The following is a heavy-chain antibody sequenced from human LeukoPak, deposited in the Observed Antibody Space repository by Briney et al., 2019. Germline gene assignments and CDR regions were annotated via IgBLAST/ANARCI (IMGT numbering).Heavy chain of an antibody. CDR1: GFTFSSYW. V-gene: IGHV3-30*05. CDR3: ARQRGLSSGWYRDDFDY. CDR2: ISYDGSNK. D-gene: IGHD6-19*01. Sequence: GGSLRLSCAASGFTFSSYWMSWVRQAPGKGLEWVAVISYDGSNKYYADSVKGRFTTSRDNSKNTLYLQMNSLRAEGTAVYYCARQRGLSSGWYRDDFDYWGQGTLVTVSS. J-gene: IGHJ4*02.